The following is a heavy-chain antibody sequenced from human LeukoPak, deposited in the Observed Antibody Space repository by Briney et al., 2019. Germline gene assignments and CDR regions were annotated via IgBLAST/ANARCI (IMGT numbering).Heavy chain of an antibody. J-gene: IGHJ3*02. V-gene: IGHV4-59*01. CDR1: GGSISSYY. CDR2: IYYSGTT. CDR3: ARVRGRNAFDI. Sequence: SETLSLTCSVSGGSISSYYWTWIRQPPGKGLERIGYIYYSGTTNYNPSLKSRVTISLDTSKNQFSLKLTSVTAADTAVYYCARVRGRNAFDIWGQGTMVTVSS.